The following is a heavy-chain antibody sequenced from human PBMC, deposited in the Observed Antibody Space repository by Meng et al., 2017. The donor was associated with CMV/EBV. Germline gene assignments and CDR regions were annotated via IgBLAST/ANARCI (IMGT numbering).Heavy chain of an antibody. V-gene: IGHV1-69*05. CDR1: YA. D-gene: IGHD3-22*01. CDR2: IIPIFGTA. CDR3: ARGGGKYYYDSSGYYNGGWFDP. J-gene: IGHJ5*02. Sequence: YAISWVRQAPGQGLEWMGGIIPIFGTANYAQKFQGRVTITTDESTSTAYMELSSLRSEDTAVYYCARGGGKYYYDSSGYYNGGWFDPWSQGTLVTVSS.